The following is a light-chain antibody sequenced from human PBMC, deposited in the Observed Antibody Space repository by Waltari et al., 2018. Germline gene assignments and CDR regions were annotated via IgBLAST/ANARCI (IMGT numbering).Light chain of an antibody. CDR2: TAA. CDR1: QSIDTF. V-gene: IGKV1-39*01. J-gene: IGKJ4*01. Sequence: DIQMTQSPSSLSASVGDRVTITCRASQSIDTFLNWYQQKPGRAPNLLIYTAANLNTGVPSWFSGSGSWTYFTLTISSLQAEDFATYYCQQSYSTLALTFGGGTKVELK. CDR3: QQSYSTLALT.